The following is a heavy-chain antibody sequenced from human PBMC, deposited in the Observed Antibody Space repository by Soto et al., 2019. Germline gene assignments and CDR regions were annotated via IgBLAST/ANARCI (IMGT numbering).Heavy chain of an antibody. J-gene: IGHJ4*01. CDR3: GRDSGYGSGASVNHYLDY. CDR1: GFIFTRYS. Sequence: PGGSLRLSCAASGFIFTRYSMNWVRQAPGKGLEWVSSISSTTNYIYYGDSMKGRFTISRDNAKNSLYLEMNSLRAEDTAVYYCGRDSGYGSGASVNHYLDYWGHGTLVTVSS. V-gene: IGHV3-21*06. CDR2: ISSTTNYI. D-gene: IGHD3-10*01.